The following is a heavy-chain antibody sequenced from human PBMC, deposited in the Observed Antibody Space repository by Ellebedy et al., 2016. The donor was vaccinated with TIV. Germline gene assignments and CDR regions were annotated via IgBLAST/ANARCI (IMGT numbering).Heavy chain of an antibody. CDR2: LSSSSSTT. CDR3: ARGVYGDYLIDY. Sequence: GEPLKISXAASGFTFSSYSMNWVRQAPGKGLEWVSYLSSSSSTTYYADSVKGRFTISRDNAKNSLYLQMNSLRAEDTAVYYCARGVYGDYLIDYWGQGTLVTVSS. J-gene: IGHJ4*02. V-gene: IGHV3-48*01. CDR1: GFTFSSYS. D-gene: IGHD4-17*01.